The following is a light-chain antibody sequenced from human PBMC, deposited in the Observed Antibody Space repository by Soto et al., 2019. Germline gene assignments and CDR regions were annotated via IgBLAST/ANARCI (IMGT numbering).Light chain of an antibody. CDR1: SXNIGRNT. V-gene: IGLV1-44*01. CDR2: RNS. J-gene: IGLJ3*02. Sequence: QSALTQPPAASGSPGQRIIISCSGSSXNIGRNTVNWYQHLPGRAPKVLIYRNSHRPSGVPDRFSGSQSGSSASLAISGLQSEDEADYYCAAWDDNLRGVMFGVSPQLTVL. CDR3: AAWDDNLRGVM.